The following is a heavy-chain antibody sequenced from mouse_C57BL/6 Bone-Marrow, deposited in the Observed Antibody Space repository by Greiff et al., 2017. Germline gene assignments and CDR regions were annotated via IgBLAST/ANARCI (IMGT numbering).Heavy chain of an antibody. V-gene: IGHV1-54*01. CDR2: INPGSGGT. CDR3: ARAGHSDY. J-gene: IGHJ2*01. Sequence: VQLQQSGAELVRPGTSVKVSCEASGYAFTNYLIEWVKQRPGQGLEWIGVINPGSGGTNYNEKFKGKATLTPDKSSSTAYMQLSSLTSEDSAVYVCARAGHSDYWGQGTTLTVSS. CDR1: GYAFTNYL.